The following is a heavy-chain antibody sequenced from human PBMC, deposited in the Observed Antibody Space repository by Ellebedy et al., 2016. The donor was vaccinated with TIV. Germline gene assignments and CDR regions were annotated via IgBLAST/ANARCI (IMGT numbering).Heavy chain of an antibody. V-gene: IGHV4-39*01. CDR1: GASIDSGRYC. D-gene: IGHD3-10*02. J-gene: IGHJ5*02. CDR3: ASLDVAVANWFDP. CDR2: ICYRVNT. Sequence: MPSETLSLTCNVSGASIDSGRYCWAWIRQSPGTGLEWIGNICYRVNTYYNPSLKSRVIISADTSKNLFSLRLSSVTAADPAVYYCASLDVAVANWFDPWGHGTLVTVSS.